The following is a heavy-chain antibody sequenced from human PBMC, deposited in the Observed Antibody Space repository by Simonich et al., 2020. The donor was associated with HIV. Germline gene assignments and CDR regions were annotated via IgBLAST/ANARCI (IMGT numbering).Heavy chain of an antibody. CDR3: AHSRRPRGWYSSSRGWFDP. D-gene: IGHD6-13*01. V-gene: IGHV2-5*02. CDR2: IYWDDDK. Sequence: QITLKESGPTLVKPTQTLTLTCTFSGFSLSTSGVGVGWIRQPPGKALEWLALIYWDDDKRYSPSLKSRLTITKDTSKNQVVLTMTNMDPVDTATYYCAHSRRPRGWYSSSRGWFDPWGQGTLVTVSS. J-gene: IGHJ5*02. CDR1: GFSLSTSGVG.